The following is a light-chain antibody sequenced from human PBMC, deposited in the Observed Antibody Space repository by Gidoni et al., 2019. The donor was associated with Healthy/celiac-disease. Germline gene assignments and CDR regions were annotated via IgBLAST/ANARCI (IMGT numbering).Light chain of an antibody. Sequence: DIQMTQSASSLSASVGDRVTITCQASQDISNYLNWYQQKPVKAPKLLIYDASNLETGVPSRVSGSGSGTDFTFTISSLQHEDIATYYCQQYDNLPSLTFGGGTKVEIK. CDR1: QDISNY. CDR3: QQYDNLPSLT. J-gene: IGKJ4*01. CDR2: DAS. V-gene: IGKV1-33*01.